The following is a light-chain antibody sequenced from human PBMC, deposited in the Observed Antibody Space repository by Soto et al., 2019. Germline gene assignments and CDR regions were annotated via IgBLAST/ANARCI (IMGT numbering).Light chain of an antibody. CDR2: GVS. J-gene: IGLJ3*02. CDR3: CSYAGSYTLV. V-gene: IGLV2-11*01. Sequence: QSALTQPRSVSGSPGQSVTISCSGTSSDVGGYNYVSWYQPHPGKAPQLMIYGVSKRPSGVPDRFSGSKSGNTASLTISGLQAEDESDYYCCSYAGSYTLVFGGGTKVTVL. CDR1: SSDVGGYNY.